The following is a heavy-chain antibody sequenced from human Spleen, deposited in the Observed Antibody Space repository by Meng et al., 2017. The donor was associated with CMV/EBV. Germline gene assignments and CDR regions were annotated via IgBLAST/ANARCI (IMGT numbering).Heavy chain of an antibody. V-gene: IGHV6-1*01. CDR3: AREGGYGLFDY. J-gene: IGHJ4*02. CDR2: TYYRSKWYN. D-gene: IGHD4-17*01. Sequence: SETLSLTCVVSGDSVSSNSAVWSWIRQSPSRGLEWLGRTYYRSKWYNDYAVSVKSRITINPDTSKNQFSLQLNSVTPEDTAVYYCAREGGYGLFDYWGQGTLVTVSS. CDR1: GDSVSSNSAV.